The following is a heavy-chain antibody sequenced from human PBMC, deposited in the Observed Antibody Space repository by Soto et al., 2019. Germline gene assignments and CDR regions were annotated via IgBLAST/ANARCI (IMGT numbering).Heavy chain of an antibody. J-gene: IGHJ4*02. CDR2: ISGSGGST. CDR3: AKDSKGVYYYDSSGYPDY. D-gene: IGHD3-22*01. Sequence: PGRSLRLSCAASGFTFSSYAMSWVRQAPGKGLEWVSAISGSGGSTYYADSVKGRFTISRDNSKNTLYLQMNSLRAEDTAVYYCAKDSKGVYYYDSSGYPDYWGQGTLVTVSS. V-gene: IGHV3-23*01. CDR1: GFTFSSYA.